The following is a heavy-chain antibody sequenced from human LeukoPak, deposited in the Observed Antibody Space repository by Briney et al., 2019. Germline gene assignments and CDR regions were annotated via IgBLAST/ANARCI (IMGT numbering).Heavy chain of an antibody. J-gene: IGHJ6*03. CDR2: IRYDGSNK. CDR1: GFTFSSYG. D-gene: IGHD3-10*01. V-gene: IGHV3-30*02. CDR3: AKDQYYGSGSYYPSVYYYYYYMDV. Sequence: GGSLRLSCAASGFTFSSYGMHWVRQAPGKGLEWVAFIRYDGSNKYYADSVKGRFTISRDNSKNTLYLQMNSLRAEDTAVYYCAKDQYYGSGSYYPSVYYYYYYMDVWGKGTTVTVSS.